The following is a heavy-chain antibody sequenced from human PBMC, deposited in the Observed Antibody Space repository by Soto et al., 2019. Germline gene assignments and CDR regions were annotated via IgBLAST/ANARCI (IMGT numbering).Heavy chain of an antibody. CDR1: GFTFNDYA. J-gene: IGHJ4*02. CDR3: SKATSKRFDS. V-gene: IGHV3-9*01. Sequence: EVQLVESGGGLVQPGRSLRLSCAASGFTFNDYAMHCVRQAPGKGLEWVSVITWNSGTIAYADAVEGRFTISRDNAKNSLYLQMNSLRTEDTAFYYCSKATSKRFDSWGPGTLVTVSS. CDR2: ITWNSGTI.